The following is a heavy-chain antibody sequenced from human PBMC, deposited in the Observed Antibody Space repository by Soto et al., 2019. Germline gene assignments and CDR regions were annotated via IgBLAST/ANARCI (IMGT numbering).Heavy chain of an antibody. J-gene: IGHJ4*02. CDR3: ARGIWVRSSGRYYFDS. CDR2: VNAGNGHT. Sequence: ASVTGSCTSSGYTFTNYAMHWGRQTPGQRLEWMGWVNAGNGHTKYSEKFQDRVSLSRDPYANIAYMHLSSLRSEDTALYFCARGIWVRSSGRYYFDSWGQGTQVTV. CDR1: GYTFTNYA. D-gene: IGHD3-22*01. V-gene: IGHV1-3*01.